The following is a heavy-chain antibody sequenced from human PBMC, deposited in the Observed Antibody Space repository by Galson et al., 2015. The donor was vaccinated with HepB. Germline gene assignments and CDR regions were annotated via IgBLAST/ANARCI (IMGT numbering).Heavy chain of an antibody. Sequence: SLRLSCAASGFTFSDYYMSWIRQAPGKGLDWVSYITSSSSTIYYADSVKGRFTISRDNGKNSLYLQMNSLRDEDTAVYYCATSGSDYTYYFDYWGQGTLVTVSS. CDR2: ITSSSSTI. J-gene: IGHJ4*02. CDR3: ATSGSDYTYYFDY. V-gene: IGHV3-11*04. D-gene: IGHD4-11*01. CDR1: GFTFSDYY.